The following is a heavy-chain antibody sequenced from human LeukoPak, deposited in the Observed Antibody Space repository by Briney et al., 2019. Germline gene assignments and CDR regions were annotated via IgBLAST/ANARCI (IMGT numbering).Heavy chain of an antibody. Sequence: GGSLRLSCAASGFTVSSNYMSWVRQAPGKGLEWVSVLYAAGSIYYADSVTGRFTISRDNSKNTLYLQMNSLRAEATAVYYCAKLWFGGYNWFDPWGQGTLVTVSS. CDR1: GFTVSSNY. V-gene: IGHV3-53*01. D-gene: IGHD3-10*01. J-gene: IGHJ5*02. CDR3: AKLWFGGYNWFDP. CDR2: LYAAGSI.